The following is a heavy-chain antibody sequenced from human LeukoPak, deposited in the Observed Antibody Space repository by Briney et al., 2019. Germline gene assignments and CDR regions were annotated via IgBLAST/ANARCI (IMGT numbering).Heavy chain of an antibody. J-gene: IGHJ4*02. CDR1: GFTFSSFA. D-gene: IGHD2-2*01. CDR2: ISGSGEST. Sequence: GGSLRLSCAASGFTFSSFAMSWVRQAPGKGLEWVSSISGSGESTYYADYVKGRFTVSRDNSKNTLNLQLNSLRAEDTAVYYCAKDTIGQYRPYYFDCRGQGTLVTVSS. CDR3: AKDTIGQYRPYYFDC. V-gene: IGHV3-23*01.